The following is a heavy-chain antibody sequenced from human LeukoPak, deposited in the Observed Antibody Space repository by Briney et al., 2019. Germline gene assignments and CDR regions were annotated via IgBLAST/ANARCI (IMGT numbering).Heavy chain of an antibody. CDR1: GFTFSDYY. CDR3: ARGVGRSGWYYFDY. CDR2: ISSRGSTI. Sequence: GGSLRLSCAASGFTFSDYYMSWVRPAPGKGLEWVSYISSRGSTIYYADSVKGRFTISRDNAKNSLYLQMNSLRAEDTAFYYCARGVGRSGWYYFDYWGQGTLVTVSS. V-gene: IGHV3-11*04. J-gene: IGHJ4*02. D-gene: IGHD6-19*01.